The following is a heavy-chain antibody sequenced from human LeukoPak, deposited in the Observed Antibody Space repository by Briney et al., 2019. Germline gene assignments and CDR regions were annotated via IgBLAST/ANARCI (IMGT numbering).Heavy chain of an antibody. CDR1: GGSISSSNW. J-gene: IGHJ6*03. D-gene: IGHD6-19*01. CDR2: INHSGST. CDR3: ARDRRTSIAVAGISNIKYYYYYMDV. Sequence: PSETLSLTCAVSGGSISSSNWWSWVRQPPGKGLEWIGEINHSGSTNYNPSLKSRVTISVDTSKNQFSLKLSSVTAADTAVYYCARDRRTSIAVAGISNIKYYYYYMDVWGKGTTVTISS. V-gene: IGHV4-4*02.